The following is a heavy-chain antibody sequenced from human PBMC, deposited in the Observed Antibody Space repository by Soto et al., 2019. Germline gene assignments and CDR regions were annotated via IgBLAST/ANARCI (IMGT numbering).Heavy chain of an antibody. J-gene: IGHJ6*02. D-gene: IGHD6-19*01. Sequence: SQTLSLTCAISGDSVSSNSAAWNWIRQSPSRGLEWLGRTYYRSKWYNDYAVSVKSRITINPDTSKNQFSLQLNSVTPEDTAVYYCARAGYSRGWYLGYYYYGMDVWGQGTTVTVAS. CDR3: ARAGYSRGWYLGYYYYGMDV. CDR1: GDSVSSNSAA. CDR2: TYYRSKWYN. V-gene: IGHV6-1*01.